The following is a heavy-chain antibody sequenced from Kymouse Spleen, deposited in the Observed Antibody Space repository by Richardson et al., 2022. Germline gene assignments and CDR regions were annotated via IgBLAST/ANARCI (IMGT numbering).Heavy chain of an antibody. D-gene: IGHD3-9*01. J-gene: IGHJ5*02. V-gene: IGHV4-31*03. CDR3: ARRDYDILTGYNWFDP. CDR2: IYYSGST. CDR1: GGSISSGGYY. Sequence: QVQLQESGPGLVKPSQTLSLTCTVSGGSISSGGYYWSWIRQHPGKGLEWIGYIYYSGSTYYNPSLKSRVTISVDTSKNQFSLKLSSVTAADTAVYYCARRDYDILTGYNWFDPWGQGTLVTVSS.